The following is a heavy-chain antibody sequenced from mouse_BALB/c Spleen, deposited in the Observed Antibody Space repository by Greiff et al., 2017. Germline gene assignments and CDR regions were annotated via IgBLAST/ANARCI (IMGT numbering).Heavy chain of an antibody. Sequence: VQLQQSGAELVRPGSSVKISCKASGYAFSSYWMNWVKQRPGQGLEWIGQIYPGDGDTNYNGKFKGKATLTADKSSSTAYMQLSSLTSEDSAVYFCARNWDEADWGQGTLVTVSA. V-gene: IGHV1-80*01. D-gene: IGHD4-1*01. CDR1: GYAFSSYW. CDR2: IYPGDGDT. CDR3: ARNWDEAD. J-gene: IGHJ3*01.